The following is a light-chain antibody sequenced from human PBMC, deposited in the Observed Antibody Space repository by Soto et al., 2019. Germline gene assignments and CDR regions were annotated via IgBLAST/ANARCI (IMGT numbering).Light chain of an antibody. CDR2: AAS. V-gene: IGKV1-9*01. J-gene: IGKJ1*01. CDR3: QEYETFSPWT. Sequence: GDIVTITCLSSQGVANYFAWYQQKPGKAPNLLIYAASTLQGGVPSRFSGSGSGTEFTLTISSLQPEDFATYYCQEYETFSPWTFGQGTKVDI. CDR1: QGVANY.